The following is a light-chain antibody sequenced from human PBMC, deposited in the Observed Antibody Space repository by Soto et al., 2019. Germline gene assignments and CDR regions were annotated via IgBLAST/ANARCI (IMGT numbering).Light chain of an antibody. J-gene: IGKJ4*01. CDR1: QSVSKN. CDR2: DAS. V-gene: IGKV3-11*01. CDR3: QQRSVWPLT. Sequence: EIVMTQSPATLSVSPGERGTLSCRASQSVSKNLAWFQHKPGQAPRLLIYDASNRAPGIPARFSGSGSGTVFTPTISSLESEDFAVYYWQQRSVWPLTFGGGTKVEIK.